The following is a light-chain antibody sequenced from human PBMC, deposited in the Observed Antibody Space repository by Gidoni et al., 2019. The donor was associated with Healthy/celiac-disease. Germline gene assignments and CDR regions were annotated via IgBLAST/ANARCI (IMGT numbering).Light chain of an antibody. J-gene: IGKJ1*01. CDR3: QQYNNWPRT. V-gene: IGKV3-15*01. CDR1: QSVSSN. Sequence: EIVMTQSPATLSVSPGERATLSCRASQSVSSNFAWYQQQPGQAPRLLIYGASTRATGIPARFSGSGSGTEFTLTISSLQSEDFAVYYCQQYNNWPRTFXXXTKVEIK. CDR2: GAS.